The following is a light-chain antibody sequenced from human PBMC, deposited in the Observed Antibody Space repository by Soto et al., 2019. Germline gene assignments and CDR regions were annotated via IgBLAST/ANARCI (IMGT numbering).Light chain of an antibody. CDR1: SGHSSYA. Sequence: QSVLTQSPSASASLGASVKLTCTLSSGHSSYAIAWHQQQPEKGPRYLMKLNSDGSHSKGDGIPDRFSGSSSGAERYLTISSLQSEDEADYYCHTWGTGPFVFGTGTKLTVL. V-gene: IGLV4-69*01. CDR3: HTWGTGPFV. CDR2: LNSDGSH. J-gene: IGLJ1*01.